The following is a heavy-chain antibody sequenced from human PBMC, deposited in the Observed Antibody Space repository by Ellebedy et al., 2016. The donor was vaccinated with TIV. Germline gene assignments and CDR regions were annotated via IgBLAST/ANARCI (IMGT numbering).Heavy chain of an antibody. Sequence: SETLSLTXTVSGGSISSYYWSWIRQPPGKGLEWIGYIYYSGSTNYNPSLKSRVTISVDTSKNQFSLKLSSVTAADTAVYYCVTGWLLFYGMDVWGQGTTVTVSS. CDR1: GGSISSYY. CDR3: VTGWLLFYGMDV. V-gene: IGHV4-59*08. D-gene: IGHD3-22*01. CDR2: IYYSGST. J-gene: IGHJ6*02.